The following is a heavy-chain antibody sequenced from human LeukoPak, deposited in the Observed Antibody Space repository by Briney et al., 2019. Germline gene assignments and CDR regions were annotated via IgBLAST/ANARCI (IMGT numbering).Heavy chain of an antibody. D-gene: IGHD3-3*01. V-gene: IGHV4-59*01. CDR3: ARDRRSEDFWSGLDY. Sequence: SETLSLTCTVSGGSISSYYWSWIRQPPGKGLEWIGYIYYSGSTNYNPSLKSRVTISVDTSNNQFPLKLSSVTAADTAVYYCARDRRSEDFWSGLDYWGQGTLVTVTS. CDR2: IYYSGST. CDR1: GGSISSYY. J-gene: IGHJ4*02.